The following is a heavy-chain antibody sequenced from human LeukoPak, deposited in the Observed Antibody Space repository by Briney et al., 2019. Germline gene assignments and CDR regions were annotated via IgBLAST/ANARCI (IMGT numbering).Heavy chain of an antibody. V-gene: IGHV1-46*01. D-gene: IGHD3-10*01. Sequence: ASVKVSCKASGDTFSSYHMHWVRQAPGQGPEWVGIMSPSGGSTGYAQKFQGRVIMTRDTSTSTAYMELRSLRSEDTAVYYCARWRGLNYGMDVWGQGTTVTVSS. CDR3: ARWRGLNYGMDV. CDR2: MSPSGGST. J-gene: IGHJ6*02. CDR1: GDTFSSYH.